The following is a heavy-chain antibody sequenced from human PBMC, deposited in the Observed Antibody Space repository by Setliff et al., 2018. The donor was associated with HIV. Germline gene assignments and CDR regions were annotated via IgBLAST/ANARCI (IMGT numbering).Heavy chain of an antibody. Sequence: GASVKVSCKTSGGTFRTSVISWVRQAPGQGLEWVGGILPFLGMGDFAQKFQGRVTITADGSTSTAYMELSSLRSDDTAVYYCGASQDSYSYLGYYYSGVNVWGQGTTVTVSS. CDR1: GGTFRTSV. CDR2: ILPFLGMG. V-gene: IGHV1-69*10. CDR3: GASQDSYSYLGYYYSGVNV. D-gene: IGHD3-16*01. J-gene: IGHJ6*02.